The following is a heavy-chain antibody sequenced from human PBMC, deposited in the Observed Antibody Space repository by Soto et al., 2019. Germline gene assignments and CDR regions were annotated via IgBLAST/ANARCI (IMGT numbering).Heavy chain of an antibody. J-gene: IGHJ5*02. CDR3: ARDPSHGFEH. CDR2: IFHSVTT. V-gene: IGHV4-30-2*06. Sequence: PSETLSLTCAVSGASITSDGYSWSWIRQSPGKGLEWIGYIFHSVTTQYNPSLRGRVTISVDRSKNQFSLRLNSVTAADAAAYYCARDPSHGFEHWGQGDMVTVSA. CDR1: GASITSDGYS.